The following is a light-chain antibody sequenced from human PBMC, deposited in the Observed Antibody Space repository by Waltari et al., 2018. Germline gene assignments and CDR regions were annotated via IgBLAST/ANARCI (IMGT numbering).Light chain of an antibody. CDR2: GNS. V-gene: IGLV1-40*01. Sequence: QSVLTQPPSVSGAPGQRVTISCTGSSSNIGAGYDVHWYQQLPGTAPKLLIYGNSNRPSGVPDRFSGAKSGTAASVAITGLQAEDEADYDCQSYDSSLSGSMVFGGGTKLTVL. CDR3: QSYDSSLSGSMV. CDR1: SSNIGAGYD. J-gene: IGLJ2*01.